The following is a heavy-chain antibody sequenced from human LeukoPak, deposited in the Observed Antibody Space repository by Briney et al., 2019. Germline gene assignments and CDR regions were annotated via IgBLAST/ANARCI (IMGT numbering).Heavy chain of an antibody. V-gene: IGHV1-18*01. CDR2: MTTYNGNT. CDR3: ACHTGLKLAAGEPS. D-gene: IGHD6-13*01. Sequence: ASVKVCFTGSAYRFTSYGNNWERQAPGHGLEWLGWMTTYNGNTNYAPKLQGRVTMTTDTSTTTAYMELRGLRSDDTAVYYCACHTGLKLAAGEPSWGQGNLVTVSS. J-gene: IGHJ5*02. CDR1: AYRFTSYG.